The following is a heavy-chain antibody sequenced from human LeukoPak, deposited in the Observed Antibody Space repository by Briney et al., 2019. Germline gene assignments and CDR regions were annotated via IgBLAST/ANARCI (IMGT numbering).Heavy chain of an antibody. J-gene: IGHJ2*01. CDR2: IDPSDSYT. CDR3: ARHPPAWYFDL. CDR1: GYSFTSYW. Sequence: GESLKISCKGSGYSFTSYWISWVRQMPGKGLEWMGRIDPSDSYTNYSPSFQGHVTISADKSNSTAYLQWSSLKASATAMYYCARHPPAWYFDLWGRGTLVTVSS. V-gene: IGHV5-10-1*01.